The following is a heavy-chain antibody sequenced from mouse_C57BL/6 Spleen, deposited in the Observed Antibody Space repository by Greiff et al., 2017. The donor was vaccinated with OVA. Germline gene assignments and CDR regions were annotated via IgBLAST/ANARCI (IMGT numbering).Heavy chain of an antibody. V-gene: IGHV1-69*01. CDR3: ARTQDSSGLAY. J-gene: IGHJ3*01. CDR1: GYTFTSYW. CDR2: IDPSDSYT. Sequence: QVQLQQPGAELVMPGASVKLSCKASGYTFTSYWMHWVKQRPGQGLEWIGEIDPSDSYTNYNQKFKGKSTLTVDKSSSTAYMQLSSLTSEDSAVYYCARTQDSSGLAYWGQGTLVTVSA. D-gene: IGHD3-2*02.